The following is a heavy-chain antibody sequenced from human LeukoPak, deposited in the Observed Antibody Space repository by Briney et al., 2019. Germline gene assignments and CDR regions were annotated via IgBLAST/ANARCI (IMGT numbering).Heavy chain of an antibody. J-gene: IGHJ5*02. CDR3: ARDLRGYCSGTSCYDNWFDP. V-gene: IGHV3-48*01. D-gene: IGHD2-2*01. CDR1: GFTFSSYS. Sequence: PGGSLRLSCAASGFTFSSYSMNWVRQAPGKGLEWVSYISSSGGTMYYADSVKGRFTISRDNAKNSLYLQMNSLRAEDTAVYYCARDLRGYCSGTSCYDNWFDPWGQGTLVTVSS. CDR2: ISSSGGTM.